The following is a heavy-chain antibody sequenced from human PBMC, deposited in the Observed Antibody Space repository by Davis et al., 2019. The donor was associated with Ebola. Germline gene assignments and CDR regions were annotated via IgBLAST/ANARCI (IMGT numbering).Heavy chain of an antibody. V-gene: IGHV3-11*06. J-gene: IGHJ4*02. Sequence: GRFTISRDNAKSSLYLQMNSLRAEDTAVYYCARVRWTSGYYFDYWGQGTLVTVSS. D-gene: IGHD3-22*01. CDR3: ARVRWTSGYYFDY.